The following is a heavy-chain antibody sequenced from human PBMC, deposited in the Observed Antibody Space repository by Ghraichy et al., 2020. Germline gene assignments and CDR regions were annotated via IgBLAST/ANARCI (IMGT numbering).Heavy chain of an antibody. CDR3: ARTRRRITMIVVVIPASGWFDP. CDR1: GGSFSGYY. D-gene: IGHD3-22*01. Sequence: SQTLSLTCAVYGGSFSGYYWSWIRQPPGKGLEWIGEINHSGSTNYNPSLKSRVTISVDTSKNQFSLKLSSVTAADTAVYYCARTRRRITMIVVVIPASGWFDPWGQGTLVTVSS. J-gene: IGHJ5*02. CDR2: INHSGST. V-gene: IGHV4-34*01.